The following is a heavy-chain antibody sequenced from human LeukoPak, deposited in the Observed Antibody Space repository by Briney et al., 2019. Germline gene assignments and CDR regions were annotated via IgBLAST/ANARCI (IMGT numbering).Heavy chain of an antibody. V-gene: IGHV4-59*01. CDR2: IYYSGST. D-gene: IGHD6-25*01. CDR1: GGSISSYY. Sequence: IPSETLSLTCTVSGGSISSYYWSWIRQPPGKGLEWIGYIYYSGSTNYNPSLKSRVTISVDTSKNQFSLKLSSVTAADTAVYYCARGQRRLSWFDPWGQGTLVTVSS. J-gene: IGHJ5*02. CDR3: ARGQRRLSWFDP.